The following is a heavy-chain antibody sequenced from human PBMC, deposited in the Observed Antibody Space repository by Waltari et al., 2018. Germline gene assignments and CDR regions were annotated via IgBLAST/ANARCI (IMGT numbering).Heavy chain of an antibody. CDR1: GYTFTGYY. CDR3: ARFVTFYDAFDI. CDR2: INPNSGGT. D-gene: IGHD2-21*02. V-gene: IGHV1-2*06. J-gene: IGHJ3*02. Sequence: VQLVQSGAEVKKPGASVKFSCKASGYTFTGYYMPWVRQAPGQGLEWMGRINPNSGGTNYAQKFQGRVTMTRDTSISTAYMELSRLRSDDTAVYYCARFVTFYDAFDIWGQGTMVTVSS.